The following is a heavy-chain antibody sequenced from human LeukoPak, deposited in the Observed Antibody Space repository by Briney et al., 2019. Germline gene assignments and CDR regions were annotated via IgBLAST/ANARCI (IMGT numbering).Heavy chain of an antibody. V-gene: IGHV3-30*18. CDR2: ISYDGSNQ. D-gene: IGHD2-2*01. CDR1: GFTFSTYG. J-gene: IGHJ5*02. CDR3: AKDPRYCSSTRCFGA. Sequence: GGSLRLSCVASGFTFSTYGMHWVRQAPGQGLEWVAFISYDGSNQHYADSVKGRFIISRDNSKNTLYLQINSLRVEDTAVYYCAKDPRYCSSTRCFGAWGQGTLVTVSS.